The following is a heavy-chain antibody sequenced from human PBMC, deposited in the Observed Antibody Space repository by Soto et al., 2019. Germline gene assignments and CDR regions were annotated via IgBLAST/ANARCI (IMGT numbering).Heavy chain of an antibody. D-gene: IGHD1-26*01. CDR3: ARRGFLVGATPGYYYGMDV. J-gene: IGHJ6*02. CDR1: GSTFSSYA. V-gene: IGHV1-69*01. CDR2: IIPIFGTA. Sequence: SPVKSADRGAGSTFSSYAISWVQQTPGQGLEWMGGIIPIFGTASYAQKFQGRVTITADESTSTAYMELSSLRSEDTAVYYCARRGFLVGATPGYYYGMDVWGQGTTVTVSS.